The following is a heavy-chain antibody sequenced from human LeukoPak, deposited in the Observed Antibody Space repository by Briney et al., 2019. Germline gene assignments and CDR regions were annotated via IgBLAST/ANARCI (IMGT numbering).Heavy chain of an antibody. J-gene: IGHJ4*02. Sequence: GASVKVSCKASGYTFTSYDINWVRQATGQGLEWMGWMNPNSGNTGYAQKFQGRVTMTRNTSISTAYMELSSLRSEDTAVYYCARDMDFWSGYPGDYWGQGTLVTVSS. CDR2: MNPNSGNT. D-gene: IGHD3-3*01. V-gene: IGHV1-8*01. CDR3: ARDMDFWSGYPGDY. CDR1: GYTFTSYD.